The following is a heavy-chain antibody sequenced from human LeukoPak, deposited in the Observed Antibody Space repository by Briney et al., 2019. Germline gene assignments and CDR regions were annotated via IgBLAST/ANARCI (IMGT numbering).Heavy chain of an antibody. J-gene: IGHJ4*02. CDR1: GGSISSSSSY. CDR2: IYYSGST. V-gene: IGHV4-39*02. D-gene: IGHD5-24*01. CDR3: ARDVGWLQLDY. Sequence: SETLSLTCTVSGGSISSSSSYWGWIRQPPGKGLEWIGSIYYSGSTYYNPSLKGRVTISVDTSKNQFSLQLNSVTPEDTAVYYCARDVGWLQLDYWGQGTLVTVSS.